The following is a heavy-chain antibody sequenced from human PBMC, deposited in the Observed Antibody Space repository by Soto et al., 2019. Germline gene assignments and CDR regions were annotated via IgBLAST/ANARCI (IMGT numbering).Heavy chain of an antibody. CDR2: IFYSGST. Sequence: QVQLQESGPGLVKPSQTLSLTCTVSGGSISSGVYYWSWIRQHPGKGLEWIGYIFYSGSTYYNPSLKSRVTISVDTSKNHFSLKLSSVTAADTAVYSCSTYGSGTYKTTTFDYCGQGTLVTVSS. CDR1: GGSISSGVYY. V-gene: IGHV4-31*03. CDR3: STYGSGTYKTTTFDY. J-gene: IGHJ4*02. D-gene: IGHD3-10*01.